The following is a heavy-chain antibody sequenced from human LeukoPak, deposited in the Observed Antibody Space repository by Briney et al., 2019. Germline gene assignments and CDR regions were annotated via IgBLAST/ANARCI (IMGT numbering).Heavy chain of an antibody. CDR1: GSIFSSDI. J-gene: IGHJ4*02. CDR2: ISGSGGST. V-gene: IGHV3-23*01. CDR3: AKRTPHGQWLYYFDY. D-gene: IGHD6-19*01. Sequence: ASLRLSCAASGSIFSSDIIGWLREAPGKVLEWVSAISGSGGSTYYADSVKGRFTISRDNSKTTLYLQMNSLRAEDTAVYYCAKRTPHGQWLYYFDYWGQGTLVTVSS.